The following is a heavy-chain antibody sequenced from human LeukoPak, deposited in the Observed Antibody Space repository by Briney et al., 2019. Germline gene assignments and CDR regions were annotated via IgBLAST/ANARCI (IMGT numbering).Heavy chain of an antibody. CDR1: GGSISSSSYY. CDR2: IYYSGST. CDR3: ARGLMSSWYPYYFDY. D-gene: IGHD6-13*01. Sequence: SETLSLTCTVSGGSISSSSYYWGWIRQPPGKGLEWIGSIYYSGSTYYNPSLKSRVTISVDTSKNQFSLKLSSVTAAGTAVYYCARGLMSSWYPYYFDYWGQGTLVTVSS. V-gene: IGHV4-39*01. J-gene: IGHJ4*02.